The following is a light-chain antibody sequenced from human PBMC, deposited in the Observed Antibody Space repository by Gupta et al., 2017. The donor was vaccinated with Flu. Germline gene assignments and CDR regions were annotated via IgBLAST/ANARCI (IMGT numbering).Light chain of an antibody. Sequence: DYQLTQSPSFLSASVGDRVTITCRASHDISSYLAWYQQEPGKAPKLLIYAASTLQSGVPSRFSGSGSGTEFALTISSLQPEDFATYYCQQLNALLTFGGWTKLEIK. CDR1: HDISSY. CDR3: QQLNALLT. V-gene: IGKV1-9*01. J-gene: IGKJ4*01. CDR2: AAS.